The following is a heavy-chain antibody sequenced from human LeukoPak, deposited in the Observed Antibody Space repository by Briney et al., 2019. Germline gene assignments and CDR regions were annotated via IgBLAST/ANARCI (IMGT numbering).Heavy chain of an antibody. CDR2: IIPIFGTA. J-gene: IGHJ4*02. CDR3: ARVNNFNPFDY. V-gene: IGHV1-69*06. Sequence: SVKVSCKASGGTFSSYAISWVRQAPGQGPEWMGGIIPIFGTANYAQKFQGRVTITADKSTSTAYMELSSLRSEDTAVYYCARVNNFNPFDYWGQGTLVTVSS. D-gene: IGHD1-1*01. CDR1: GGTFSSYA.